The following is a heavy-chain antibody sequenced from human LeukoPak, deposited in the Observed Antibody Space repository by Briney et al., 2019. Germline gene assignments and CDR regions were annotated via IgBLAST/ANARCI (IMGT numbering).Heavy chain of an antibody. D-gene: IGHD4-11*01. CDR3: ARILPRQYRPPYYHYMDV. CDR1: GFTFRSYA. V-gene: IGHV3-23*01. CDR2: ITGSGDTP. Sequence: GSLRLSCAASGFTFRSYAMSWVRQAPGKGLEWVSSITGSGDTPYYADSVKGRFTISRDNAKNSLYLQMNSLKAEDTAVYYCARILPRQYRPPYYHYMDVWGKGTTVTVSS. J-gene: IGHJ6*03.